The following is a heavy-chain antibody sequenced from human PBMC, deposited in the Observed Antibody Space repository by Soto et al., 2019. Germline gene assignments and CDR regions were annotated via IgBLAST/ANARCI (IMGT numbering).Heavy chain of an antibody. CDR2: IYYSGST. CDR1: GGSISSGGFY. J-gene: IGHJ4*02. V-gene: IGHV4-31*03. D-gene: IGHD4-4*01. CDR3: ARSYSNYDHTQFDF. Sequence: QVRLQESGPGLVKPSQTLSLTCTVSGGSISSGGFYWSWIRQFPDTGLEWIGYIYYSGSTYYNPSLKSRVYLSVDTSNNHFSLNLNSVTAAYTAVYYCARSYSNYDHTQFDFWGQGTPVTVSS.